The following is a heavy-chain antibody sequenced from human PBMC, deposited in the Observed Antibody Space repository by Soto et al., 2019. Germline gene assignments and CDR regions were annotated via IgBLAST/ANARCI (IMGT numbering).Heavy chain of an antibody. J-gene: IGHJ6*02. V-gene: IGHV1-69*13. CDR1: GGTFSSYA. Sequence: SVKVSCKASGGTFSSYAISWVRQAPGQGLEWMGGIIPIFGTANYAQKFQGRVTITADESTSTAYMELSSLRSEDTAVYYCAARRSSSSAYYYYYGMDVWGQGTTVTVSS. CDR3: AARRSSSSAYYYYYGMDV. D-gene: IGHD6-6*01. CDR2: IIPIFGTA.